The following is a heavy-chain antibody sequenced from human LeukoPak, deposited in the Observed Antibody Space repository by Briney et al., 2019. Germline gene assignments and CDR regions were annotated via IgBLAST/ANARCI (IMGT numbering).Heavy chain of an antibody. CDR2: IYVGDSNT. V-gene: IGHV5-51*01. J-gene: IGHJ4*02. D-gene: IGHD3-22*01. CDR1: GYSFTSYW. Sequence: GESLKISCKGSGYSFTSYWIGWVRQMPGKGLEWMGIIYVGDSNTKYSPSFQGQVTVSADKSISTAYLQWSSLKASDSAMYYCAVLGYYYDSSGLGFDYWGQGTLVTVTS. CDR3: AVLGYYYDSSGLGFDY.